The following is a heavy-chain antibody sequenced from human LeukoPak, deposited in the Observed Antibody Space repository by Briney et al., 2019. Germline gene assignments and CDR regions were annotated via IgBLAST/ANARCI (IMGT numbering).Heavy chain of an antibody. D-gene: IGHD3-10*01. CDR3: ARGGGRFGEFTAFDY. Sequence: PSETLSLTCAVSGGSISSGGYSWSWIRQPPGKGLEWIGYIYHSGSTYCNPSLKSRVTISVDRSKNQFSLKLSSVTAADTAVYYCARGGGRFGEFTAFDYWGQGTLVTVSS. V-gene: IGHV4-30-2*01. CDR2: IYHSGST. J-gene: IGHJ4*02. CDR1: GGSISSGGYS.